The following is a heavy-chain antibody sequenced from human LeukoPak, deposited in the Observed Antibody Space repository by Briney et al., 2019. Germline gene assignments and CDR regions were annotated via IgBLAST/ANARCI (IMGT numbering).Heavy chain of an antibody. Sequence: GASVKVSCKASGYTFSGYYMHWVRQAPGQGLEWVGWINPNSGNTGYAQKFQGRVTITRNTSISTAYMELSSLRSEDTAVYYCARAGGRSWFDPWGQGTLVTVSS. V-gene: IGHV1-8*03. J-gene: IGHJ5*02. CDR2: INPNSGNT. CDR3: ARAGGRSWFDP. CDR1: GYTFSGYY.